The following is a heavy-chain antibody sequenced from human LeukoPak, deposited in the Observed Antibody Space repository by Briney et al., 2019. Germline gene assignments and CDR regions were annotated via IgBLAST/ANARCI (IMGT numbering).Heavy chain of an antibody. CDR1: GFTFSSYS. D-gene: IGHD2-15*01. CDR3: ARDHRRLGYCSGGSCST. V-gene: IGHV3-21*01. Sequence: GGSLRLSCAASGFTFSSYSMNWVRQAPGKGLEWGSSISSSSSYRYYADSVKGRFTIYREKDKNSLYMQMNRLRGEDTAVYYCARDHRRLGYCSGGSCSTWGQGTLVTVSS. CDR2: ISSSSSYR. J-gene: IGHJ5*02.